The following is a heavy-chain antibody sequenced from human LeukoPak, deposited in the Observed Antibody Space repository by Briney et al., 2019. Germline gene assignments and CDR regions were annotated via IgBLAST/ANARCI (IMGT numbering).Heavy chain of an antibody. CDR2: ISWNSGSI. CDR3: ARVILGTGIIAVAGNDAFDI. V-gene: IGHV3-9*01. CDR1: GFTFDDYA. J-gene: IGHJ3*02. D-gene: IGHD6-19*01. Sequence: GGSLRLSCAASGFTFDDYAMHWVRQAPGKGLEWVSGISWNSGSIGYADSVKGRFTISRDNAKNSLYLQMNSLRAEDTAVYYCARVILGTGIIAVAGNDAFDIWGQGTMVTVSS.